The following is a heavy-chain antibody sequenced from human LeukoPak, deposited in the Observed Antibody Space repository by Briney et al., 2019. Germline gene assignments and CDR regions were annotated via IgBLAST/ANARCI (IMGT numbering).Heavy chain of an antibody. CDR1: GFTFSSYG. J-gene: IGHJ4*02. D-gene: IGHD3-22*01. CDR3: AKDWDYYDSSGYSDY. Sequence: HPGGSLRLSCAASGFTFSSYGMHWVRQAPGKGLEWVAVISYDGSNKYYADSVKGRFTISRDNSKNTLYLQMNSLRAEDTAVYYCAKDWDYYDSSGYSDYWGQGTLVTVSS. CDR2: ISYDGSNK. V-gene: IGHV3-30*18.